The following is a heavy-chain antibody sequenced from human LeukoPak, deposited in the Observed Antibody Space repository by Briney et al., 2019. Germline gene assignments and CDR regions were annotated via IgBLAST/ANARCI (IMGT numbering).Heavy chain of an antibody. V-gene: IGHV3-7*01. D-gene: IGHD3-10*01. CDR2: IKQDGSEK. CDR3: ASYGSGSTDAFDI. Sequence: GGSLRLSCAASGFTFSSYWMSWVRQAPGKGLEWVANIKQDGSEKYYVDSVKGRFTISRDNAKNSLYLQMNSLRAEDTAVYHCASYGSGSTDAFDIWGQGTMVTVSS. CDR1: GFTFSSYW. J-gene: IGHJ3*02.